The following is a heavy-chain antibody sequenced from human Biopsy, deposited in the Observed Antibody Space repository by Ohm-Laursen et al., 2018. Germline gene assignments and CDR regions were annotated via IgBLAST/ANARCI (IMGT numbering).Heavy chain of an antibody. CDR1: GGSIISYY. V-gene: IGHV4-59*01. CDR2: VYNGGIT. Sequence: SETLSLTCGVSGGSIISYYWTWIRQPPGKGLEWIGHVYNGGITNYNPSLKSRVTISKDTSKNQFSLQVNSVTAADTAVYYCARTPRDSFWSGSYKRGLWFDPWGQETLVIVSS. D-gene: IGHD3-3*01. J-gene: IGHJ5*02. CDR3: ARTPRDSFWSGSYKRGLWFDP.